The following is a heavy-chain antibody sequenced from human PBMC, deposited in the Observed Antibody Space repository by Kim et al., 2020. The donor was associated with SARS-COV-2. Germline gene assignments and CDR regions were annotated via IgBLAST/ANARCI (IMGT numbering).Heavy chain of an antibody. Sequence: GESLKISCEASGYKFTNHWIAWVRQMPGEGLEWRGFVYPGDSDTKYSPSFEGQVTISAEKSISTAYLKWSSLKASDTGIYYCSRVSSMLRGVPVGLDVGGQGTTVTVSS. J-gene: IGHJ6*02. CDR3: SRVSSMLRGVPVGLDV. CDR1: GYKFTNHW. V-gene: IGHV5-51*01. D-gene: IGHD3-10*01. CDR2: VYPGDSDT.